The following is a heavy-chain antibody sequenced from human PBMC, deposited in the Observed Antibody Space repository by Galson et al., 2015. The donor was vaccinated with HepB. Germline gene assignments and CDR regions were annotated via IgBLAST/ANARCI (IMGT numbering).Heavy chain of an antibody. CDR3: ARGIAAAGIPDRDNNWFDP. J-gene: IGHJ5*02. CDR1: GYTFTGYY. V-gene: IGHV1-2*04. D-gene: IGHD6-13*01. CDR2: INPNSGGT. Sequence: SVKVSCKASGYTFTGYYMHWVRQAPGQGLEWMGWINPNSGGTNYAQKFQGWVTMTRDTSISTAYMELSRLRSDDTAVYYCARGIAAAGIPDRDNNWFDPWGQGTLVTVSS.